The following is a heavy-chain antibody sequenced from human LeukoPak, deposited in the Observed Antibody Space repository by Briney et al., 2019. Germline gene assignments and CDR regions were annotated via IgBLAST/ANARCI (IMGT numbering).Heavy chain of an antibody. Sequence: EASVKVSCKASGYTFTGYYIHWVRQAPGQGLEWMGWINPNSGGANYAQKFQGRVTLTRDTSISAAYMDLHSLRSDDTAVYFCARDKSLADPYFFDYWGQGTLVTVSS. J-gene: IGHJ4*02. CDR1: GYTFTGYY. V-gene: IGHV1-2*02. CDR3: ARDKSLADPYFFDY. CDR2: INPNSGGA.